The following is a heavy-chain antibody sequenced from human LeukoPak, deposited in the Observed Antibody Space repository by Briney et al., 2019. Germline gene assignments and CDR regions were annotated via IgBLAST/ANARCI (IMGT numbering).Heavy chain of an antibody. CDR3: AKDIRGSYEFDY. CDR1: GFTFDDYA. Sequence: PGGSLRLSCAASGFTFDDYAMHWVRQAPGKGLEWVSGISWNSGSIGYADSVKGRFTISRDNAKNSLYLQMNSLRAEDTALYYCAKDIRGSYEFDYWGQGTLVTVSS. CDR2: ISWNSGSI. D-gene: IGHD1-26*01. V-gene: IGHV3-9*01. J-gene: IGHJ4*02.